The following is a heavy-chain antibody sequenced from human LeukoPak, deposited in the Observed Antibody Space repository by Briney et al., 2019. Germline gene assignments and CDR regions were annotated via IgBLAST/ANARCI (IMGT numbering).Heavy chain of an antibody. J-gene: IGHJ4*02. V-gene: IGHV1-69*04. CDR2: IIPILGIA. D-gene: IGHD3-22*01. Sequence: SVKVSCKASGGTFSSYAISWVRQAPGQGLEWMGRIIPILGIANYAQKFQGRVTITADKSTSTAYMELSSLRSEDTAVYHCATFLYDSSGYYYFDYWGQGTLVTVSS. CDR3: ATFLYDSSGYYYFDY. CDR1: GGTFSSYA.